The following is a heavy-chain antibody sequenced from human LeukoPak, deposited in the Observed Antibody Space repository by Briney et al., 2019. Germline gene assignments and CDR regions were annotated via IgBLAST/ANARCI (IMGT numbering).Heavy chain of an antibody. V-gene: IGHV3-30*18. CDR1: GFTFSSYG. CDR3: AKEGYTYYYDSSGSSPFDY. D-gene: IGHD3-22*01. J-gene: IGHJ4*02. Sequence: TGGSLRLSCAASGFTFSSYGMHWVRQAPGKGLEWVAVISYDGSNKYYADSVKGRFTISRDNSKNTLYLQMNSLRAEDTAVYYCAKEGYTYYYDSSGSSPFDYWGQGTLVTVSS. CDR2: ISYDGSNK.